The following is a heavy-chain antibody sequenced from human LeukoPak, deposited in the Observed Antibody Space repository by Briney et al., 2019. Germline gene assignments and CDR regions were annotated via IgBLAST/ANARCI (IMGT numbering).Heavy chain of an antibody. Sequence: PGGSLRLSCAASGFTFSSYAMSWVRQAPGKGLEWVSAISGSGGSTYYADSVKGRFTISRDNSKNTLYLQMNSLRAEDTAVYYCAKGAAYYYDSSGYLDYWGQGTLVTVSS. V-gene: IGHV3-23*01. CDR1: GFTFSSYA. CDR2: ISGSGGST. J-gene: IGHJ4*02. D-gene: IGHD3-22*01. CDR3: AKGAAYYYDSSGYLDY.